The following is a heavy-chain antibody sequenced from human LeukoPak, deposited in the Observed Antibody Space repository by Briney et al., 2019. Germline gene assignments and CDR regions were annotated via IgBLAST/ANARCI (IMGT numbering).Heavy chain of an antibody. CDR3: ARATAMGDCSYGMDV. J-gene: IGHJ6*04. CDR1: GGSFSGYY. Sequence: SETLSLTCAVYGGSFSGYYWSWIRQPPGKGLEWIGEINHSGSTNYNPSLKSRVTISVDTSKNQFSLKLSSVTAADTAVYYCARATAMGDCSYGMDVWGKGTTVTVSS. CDR2: INHSGST. D-gene: IGHD2-21*02. V-gene: IGHV4-34*01.